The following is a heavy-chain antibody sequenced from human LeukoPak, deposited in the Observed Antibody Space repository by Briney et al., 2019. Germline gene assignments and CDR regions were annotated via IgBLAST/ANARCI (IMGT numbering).Heavy chain of an antibody. D-gene: IGHD6-13*01. Sequence: GRSLRLSCAASGFTFSSYAMHWVRQAPGKGLERVAVISYDGSNKYYADSVKGRFTISRDNSKNTLYLQMNSLRAEDTAVYYCARDSGYSSSWFSPGFYYYYGMDVWGQGTTVTVSS. J-gene: IGHJ6*02. CDR3: ARDSGYSSSWFSPGFYYYYGMDV. CDR1: GFTFSSYA. V-gene: IGHV3-30-3*01. CDR2: ISYDGSNK.